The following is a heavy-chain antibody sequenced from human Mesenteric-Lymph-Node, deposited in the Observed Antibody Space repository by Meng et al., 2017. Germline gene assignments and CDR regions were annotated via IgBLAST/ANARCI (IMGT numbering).Heavy chain of an antibody. D-gene: IGHD4-17*01. CDR1: GYTFASYG. CDR2: FVNNVDT. Sequence: VPLLQSGAEVKKPGAPVRVSCEASGYTFASYGISWLRQAPGQGLEWMGWFVNNVDTYSAQKFQGRVTMTTDTHTSTAFMELSSLRSEDTAVYYCASPHDYGDMNWFDPWGQGTLVTVSS. J-gene: IGHJ5*02. CDR3: ASPHDYGDMNWFDP. V-gene: IGHV1-18*01.